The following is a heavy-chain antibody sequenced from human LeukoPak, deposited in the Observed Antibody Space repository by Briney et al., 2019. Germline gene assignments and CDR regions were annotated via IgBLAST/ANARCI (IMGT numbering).Heavy chain of an antibody. CDR1: GFTFSTYW. D-gene: IGHD3-22*01. CDR2: TREDGSEK. J-gene: IGHJ5*02. CDR3: ANGGTYSSGP. Sequence: QPGGSLRLSCTASGFTFSTYWMSWVRQAPGKGLEWVANTREDGSEKYYVDSVKGRFTISRDNAKNSLYLQMNSLRAEDTAVYYCANGGTYSSGPWGQGTLVTVSS. V-gene: IGHV3-7*01.